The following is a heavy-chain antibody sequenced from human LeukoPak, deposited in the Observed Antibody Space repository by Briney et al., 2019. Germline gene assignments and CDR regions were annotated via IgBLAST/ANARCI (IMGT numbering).Heavy chain of an antibody. D-gene: IGHD5-12*01. CDR3: AKDREGLGSGYDLEYFDY. V-gene: IGHV3-23*01. CDR1: GFTFSSYA. J-gene: IGHJ4*02. CDR2: ISGSGGTT. Sequence: GSLRLSCAASGFTFSSYAMNWVRQAPGKGLEWVSAISGSGGTTYYADSVKGRFTISRDNSKNTLFLQMNRLRAEDTAVYYCAKDREGLGSGYDLEYFDYWGQATPVSFSS.